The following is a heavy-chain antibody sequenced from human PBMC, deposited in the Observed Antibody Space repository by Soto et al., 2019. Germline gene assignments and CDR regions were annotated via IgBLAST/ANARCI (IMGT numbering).Heavy chain of an antibody. V-gene: IGHV4-31*03. D-gene: IGHD2-2*02. Sequence: QVQLQESGPGLVKPSQTLSLTCTVSGGSISSGGYYWSWIRQHPGKGLEWIGYIYYSGSTYYNPSLKSRFTMSLDTSTNQFSLKLSSVTASDTAVYYCAREDCTSTSCYRDYYMDVWGKGTTVTVSS. CDR3: AREDCTSTSCYRDYYMDV. J-gene: IGHJ6*03. CDR1: GGSISSGGYY. CDR2: IYYSGST.